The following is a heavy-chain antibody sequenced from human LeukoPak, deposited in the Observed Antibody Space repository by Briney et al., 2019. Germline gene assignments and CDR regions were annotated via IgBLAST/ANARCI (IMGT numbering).Heavy chain of an antibody. CDR2: MNPNSGNT. V-gene: IGHV1-8*01. J-gene: IGHJ5*02. CDR1: GYTFTSYD. Sequence: ASVKVSCKASGYTFTSYDINWVRQATGQGLEWMGWMNPNSGNTGYAQKFQGRVTMTRNTSISTAYMELSSLRSEDTAVYYCARVPIMAAAGPNWFDPWGQGTLVTVSS. D-gene: IGHD6-13*01. CDR3: ARVPIMAAAGPNWFDP.